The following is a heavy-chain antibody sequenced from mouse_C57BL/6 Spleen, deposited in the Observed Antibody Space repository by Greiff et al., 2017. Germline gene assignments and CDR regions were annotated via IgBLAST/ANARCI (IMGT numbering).Heavy chain of an antibody. CDR2: IDPANGNT. J-gene: IGHJ4*01. CDR3: SRCDYSNYDYAMDY. V-gene: IGHV14-3*01. Sequence: VQLQQSVAELVRPGASVKLSCTASGFNIKNTYMHWVKQRPEQGLEWIGRIDPANGNTKYAPKFQGKATITADPSSNKAYLQPRSLTSEETAVYYCSRCDYSNYDYAMDYWGQGTSVTVAS. D-gene: IGHD2-5*01. CDR1: GFNIKNTY.